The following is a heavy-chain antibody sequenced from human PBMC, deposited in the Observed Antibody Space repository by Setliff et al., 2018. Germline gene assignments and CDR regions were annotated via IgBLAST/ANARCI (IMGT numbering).Heavy chain of an antibody. J-gene: IGHJ4*02. V-gene: IGHV1-18*01. D-gene: IGHD2-2*01. CDR2: ISPHTGNS. CDR1: GYTFTDFG. CDR3: ARLVRYCTRTSCQRTSGAEL. Sequence: ASVKVSCKASGYTFTDFGVSWVRQAPGQGLEWMGWISPHTGNSYSAQRFQGRLTLTTDKSTSTAYMDLRSLRPDDTAIYYCARLVRYCTRTSCQRTSGAELWGQGTLVTVSS.